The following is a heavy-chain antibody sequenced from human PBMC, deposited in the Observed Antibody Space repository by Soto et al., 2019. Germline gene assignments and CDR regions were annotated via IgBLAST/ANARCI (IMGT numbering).Heavy chain of an antibody. CDR1: GGSISSGGYY. CDR3: ARTYYYDSSGYYYKYNWFDP. Sequence: TLPLTGPVSGGSISSGGYYWSWIRQHPGKGLEWIGYIYYSWSTYYNPSLKSRVTISVDTSKNQFSLKLSSVTAADTAVYYCARTYYYDSSGYYYKYNWFDPWGQGTLVTVYS. D-gene: IGHD3-22*01. CDR2: IYYSWST. V-gene: IGHV4-31*03. J-gene: IGHJ5*02.